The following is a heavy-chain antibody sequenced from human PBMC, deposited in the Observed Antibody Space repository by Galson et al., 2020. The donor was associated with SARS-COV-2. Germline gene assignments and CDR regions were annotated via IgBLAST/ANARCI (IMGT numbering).Heavy chain of an antibody. CDR1: GGSIVNGDYY. CDR3: ARDRGLTDCSDGYTGYSGNWFDL. J-gene: IGHJ5*01. V-gene: IGHV4-30-4*01. CDR2: IFYTGTT. D-gene: IGHD5-12*01. Sequence: SQTLSLTCTVSGGSIVNGDYYWSWIRQAPGKGLEWIGNIFYTGTTYLNASLKSRASMSVDKSTNQISLNLASVTAADTATYYFARDRGLTDCSDGYTGYSGNWFDLWGQGTLVTVSS.